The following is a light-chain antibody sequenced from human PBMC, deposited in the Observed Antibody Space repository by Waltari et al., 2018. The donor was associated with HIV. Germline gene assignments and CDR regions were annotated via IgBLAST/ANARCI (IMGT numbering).Light chain of an antibody. V-gene: IGLV2-23*01. J-gene: IGLJ2*01. CDR2: EGS. Sequence: QSALTQPASVSGSPGQSITISCTGTSSDGGRYNLVSWYQQPPGKAPKLMIYEGSKRPSGVSNRFSGSKSGNTASLTISGLQAEDEADYYCCSYAVSSNVVFGGGTKLTVL. CDR3: CSYAVSSNVV. CDR1: SSDGGRYNL.